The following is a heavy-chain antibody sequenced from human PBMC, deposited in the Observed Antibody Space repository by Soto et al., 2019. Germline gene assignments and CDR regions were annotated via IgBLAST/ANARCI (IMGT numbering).Heavy chain of an antibody. D-gene: IGHD5-18*01. CDR2: RWYEGINK. Sequence: QVQLVESGGGVFQPGRSLRLSCEASGFTFSSYGMHWVRQAPGKGLEWVAVRWYEGINKYYADSVKGRFTISRDNSKNTLYLQMNSLRAEDTAVYYCARDEVDTAMVFITYWGQGTLVTVSS. CDR3: ARDEVDTAMVFITY. J-gene: IGHJ4*02. CDR1: GFTFSSYG. V-gene: IGHV3-33*01.